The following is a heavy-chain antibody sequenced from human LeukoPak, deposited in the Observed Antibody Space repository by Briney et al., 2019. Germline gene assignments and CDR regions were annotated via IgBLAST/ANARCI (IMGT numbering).Heavy chain of an antibody. V-gene: IGHV1-69*01. CDR1: GGTFSSYA. J-gene: IGHJ6*02. Sequence: ASVKVSCKASGGTFSSYAISWVRQAPGQGLEWMGGIIPIFGTANYAQKFQGRVTITADESTSTAYMELSSLRSEDTAVYYCARDTPSLWFGELRGLLMDVWGQGTTVTVSS. D-gene: IGHD3-10*01. CDR3: ARDTPSLWFGELRGLLMDV. CDR2: IIPIFGTA.